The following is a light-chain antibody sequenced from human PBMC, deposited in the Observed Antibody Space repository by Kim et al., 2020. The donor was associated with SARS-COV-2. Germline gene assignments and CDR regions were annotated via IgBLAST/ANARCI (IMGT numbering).Light chain of an antibody. Sequence: DIQMTQSPSSLSASVGDEVTIACRASQGISNYLAWYQQKPGKAPKLLIYATSTLQSGVPSRFRGSRSGTDFTLIITRLQPEDVATYYCQKYDSAPWTFDQGTKVDIK. CDR2: ATS. CDR3: QKYDSAPWT. CDR1: QGISNY. J-gene: IGKJ1*01. V-gene: IGKV1-27*01.